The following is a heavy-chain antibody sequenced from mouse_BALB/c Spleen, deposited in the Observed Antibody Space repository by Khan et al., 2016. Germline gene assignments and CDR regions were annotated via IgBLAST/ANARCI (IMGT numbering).Heavy chain of an antibody. D-gene: IGHD1-2*01. CDR2: ISYSGST. CDR1: GYSITSDYA. CDR3: ARANDGQDV. J-gene: IGHJ1*01. V-gene: IGHV3-2*02. Sequence: EVQLLESGPGLVQPSQSLSLTCTVTGYSITSDYAWNWIRPFPGNKLEWMGYISYSGSTSYNPSLKSRISITRDTSKNQFFLQFNSVPNEDTATYYGARANDGQDVWGAGTTVTVSS.